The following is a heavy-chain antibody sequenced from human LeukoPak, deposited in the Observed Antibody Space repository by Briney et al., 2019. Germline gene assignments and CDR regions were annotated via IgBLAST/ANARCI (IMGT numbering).Heavy chain of an antibody. CDR1: GFTFSDYV. CDR3: VKVGLIAPRPPYYSDY. J-gene: IGHJ4*02. D-gene: IGHD6-6*01. V-gene: IGHV3-23*01. Sequence: GGALRLSCATSGFTFSDYVLNWVCQALGKGLGRVSAISGSGGSTYYADSVKGRFTISRDNSRNTVYLQINSLRAEDTAVYYCVKVGLIAPRPPYYSDYWGQGTLVTVSS. CDR2: ISGSGGST.